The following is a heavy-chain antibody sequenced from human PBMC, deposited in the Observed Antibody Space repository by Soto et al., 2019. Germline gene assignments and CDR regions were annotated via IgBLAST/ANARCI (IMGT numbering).Heavy chain of an antibody. CDR2: IDPSDSYT. CDR1: GYSFTSYW. CDR3: ASFITGTTTGYYYYGMDV. Sequence: GESLKISCKGSGYSFTSYWISWVRQMPGKGLEWMGRIDPSDSYTNYSPSFQGHVTISADKSISTAYLQWSSLKASDTAMYYCASFITGTTTGYYYYGMDVWGQGTTVTVSS. J-gene: IGHJ6*02. D-gene: IGHD1-7*01. V-gene: IGHV5-10-1*01.